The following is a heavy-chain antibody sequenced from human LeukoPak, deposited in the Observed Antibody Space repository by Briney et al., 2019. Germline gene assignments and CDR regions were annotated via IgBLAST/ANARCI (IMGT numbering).Heavy chain of an antibody. CDR3: ARARYSSSWACDY. J-gene: IGHJ4*02. Sequence: SETLSLTCTVSGGSISSYYWSWIRQPPGKGLEWIGYIYYSGSTNYNPSLKSRVTISVDTSKNQFSLKLSSVTAADTAVYYCARARYSSSWACDYWGQGTLVTVFS. CDR2: IYYSGST. D-gene: IGHD6-13*01. V-gene: IGHV4-59*01. CDR1: GGSISSYY.